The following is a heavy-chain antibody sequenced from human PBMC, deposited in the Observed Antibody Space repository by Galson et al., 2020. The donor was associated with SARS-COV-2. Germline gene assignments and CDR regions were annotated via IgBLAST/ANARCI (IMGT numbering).Heavy chain of an antibody. J-gene: IGHJ6*03. CDR3: ATVRLSSTSCLVCEKPSYYYYYMDV. V-gene: IGHV1-24*01. Sequence: ASVKVSCKVSGYTLTELSMHWVRQAPGKGLEWMGGFDPEDGETIYAQKFQGRVTMTEDTSTDTAYMELSSLGSEDTAVYYCATVRLSSTSCLVCEKPSYYYYYMDVWGKGTTVTVSS. D-gene: IGHD2-2*01. CDR1: GYTLTELS. CDR2: FDPEDGET.